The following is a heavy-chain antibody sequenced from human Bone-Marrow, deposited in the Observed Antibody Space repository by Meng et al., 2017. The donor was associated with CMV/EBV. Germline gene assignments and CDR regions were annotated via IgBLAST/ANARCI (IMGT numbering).Heavy chain of an antibody. CDR2: ISYDGNNK. CDR3: ARDMAIFGVKLYGMDF. J-gene: IGHJ6*02. V-gene: IGHV3-30-3*01. Sequence: GGSLRLSCAASGVNFAAYPINWVRQAPGKGLEWVAFISYDGNNKYYAHSVRGRFSVSRDNSKNTVFLQMDGLRVEDTAVYYCARDMAIFGVKLYGMDFWGQGTMVTVSS. CDR1: GVNFAAYP. D-gene: IGHD3-3*01.